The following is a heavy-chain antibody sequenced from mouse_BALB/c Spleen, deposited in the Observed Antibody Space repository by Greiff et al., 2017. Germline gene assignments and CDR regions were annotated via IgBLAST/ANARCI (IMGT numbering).Heavy chain of an antibody. J-gene: IGHJ3*01. CDR1: GYSFTSYW. D-gene: IGHD1-1*01. CDR2: IDPYNGGT. Sequence: VQLQQPGAELVRPGASVKLSCKASGYSFTSYWMNWVKQSHGKSLEWIGYIDPYNGGTSYNQKFKGKATLTVDKSSSTAYMHLNSLTSEDSAVYYCASDYYGSRKFAYWGQGTLVTVSA. CDR3: ASDYYGSRKFAY. V-gene: IGHV1S135*01.